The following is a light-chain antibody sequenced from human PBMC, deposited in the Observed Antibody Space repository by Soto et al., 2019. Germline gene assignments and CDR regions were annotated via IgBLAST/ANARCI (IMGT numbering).Light chain of an antibody. V-gene: IGKV1-12*01. J-gene: IGKJ3*01. Sequence: DIQMTQSPSYVSASVGDRVTVTCRASRNISSWLAWYQVRPGKVPNLLIYGASTLQNGAPSRFSGSGSGTDVTLTVINLQPEDFATYYCQQGHSFPFTFGPGTKVDV. CDR1: RNISSW. CDR2: GAS. CDR3: QQGHSFPFT.